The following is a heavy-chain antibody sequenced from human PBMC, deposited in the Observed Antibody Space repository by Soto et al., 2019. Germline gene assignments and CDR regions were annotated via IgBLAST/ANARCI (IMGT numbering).Heavy chain of an antibody. CDR3: ARWGGRSSWTLDY. CDR1: GFNFSSYS. CDR2: ISSSSSYI. Sequence: PGGSQRLSCAASGFNFSSYSMTWVRQAPGKGLEWVSSISSSSSYIYYADKVKGRLTISRDNAKNSLYLQMNSLRADDKAVYYSARWGGRSSWTLDYCGQGTLVTVYS. J-gene: IGHJ4*02. V-gene: IGHV3-21*01. D-gene: IGHD6-13*01.